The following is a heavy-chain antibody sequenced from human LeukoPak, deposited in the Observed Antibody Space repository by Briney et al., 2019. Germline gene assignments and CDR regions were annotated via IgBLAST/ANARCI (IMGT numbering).Heavy chain of an antibody. CDR1: GYSFTSYW. CDR3: ARLLPFYGDPNWFDP. V-gene: IGHV5-51*01. Sequence: GESLKISCKGSGYSFTSYWIGWVRQMPGKGLEWMGIIYPGDSDTRYSPSFQGQVTISADKSISTAYLQWSSLKASDTAMYYCARLLPFYGDPNWFDPWGQGTLVTVSS. CDR2: IYPGDSDT. D-gene: IGHD4-17*01. J-gene: IGHJ5*02.